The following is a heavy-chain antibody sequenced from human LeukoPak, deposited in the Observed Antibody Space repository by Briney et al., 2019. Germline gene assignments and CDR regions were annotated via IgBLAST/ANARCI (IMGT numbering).Heavy chain of an antibody. CDR2: MFDSGTT. CDR1: GGSISGSGHY. J-gene: IGHJ4*02. CDR3: ARGYSSGWVYFDN. V-gene: IGHV4-39*01. Sequence: PSQTLSLTCTVSGGSISGSGHYWGWIRQLPGKGLEWFGSMFDSGTTYYNSLLKSRVTMSIDTSKNQFSLRLSSVTAADTAVYYCARGYSSGWVYFDNWGQGTLVTVSS. D-gene: IGHD6-19*01.